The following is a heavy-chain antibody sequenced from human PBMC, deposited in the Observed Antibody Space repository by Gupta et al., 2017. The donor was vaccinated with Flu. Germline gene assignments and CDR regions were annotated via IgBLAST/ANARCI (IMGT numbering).Heavy chain of an antibody. CDR2: SSSSYI. CDR3: ARSFEMRNGGCDP. Sequence: SSSSYIYYADSVKGRFTISRDNAKNSLYLQMNSLRAEDTAVYYCARSFEMRNGGCDPWGQGTLVTVSS. J-gene: IGHJ5*02. V-gene: IGHV3-21*01. D-gene: IGHD1-1*01.